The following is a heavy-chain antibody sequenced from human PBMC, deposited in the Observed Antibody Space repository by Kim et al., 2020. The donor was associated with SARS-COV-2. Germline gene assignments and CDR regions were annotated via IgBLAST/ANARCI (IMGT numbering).Heavy chain of an antibody. V-gene: IGHV3-49*03. CDR3: SRATPAHGAAEIDCDY. D-gene: IGHD6-13*01. CDR1: GFTFGDYA. CDR2: IRSKAYGGTT. J-gene: IGHJ4*02. Sequence: GGSLRLSCTASGFTFGDYAMNWFRQAPGKGLEWVGFIRSKAYGGTTEYAASVKGRFTISRDDSKSIAYLQMNSLKTEDTAVYYCSRATPAHGAAEIDCDYWGQGTLVTVSS.